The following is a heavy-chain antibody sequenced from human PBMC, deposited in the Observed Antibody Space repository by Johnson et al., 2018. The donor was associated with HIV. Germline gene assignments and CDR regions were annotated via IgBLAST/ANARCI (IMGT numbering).Heavy chain of an antibody. D-gene: IGHD1-26*01. J-gene: IGHJ3*02. Sequence: VQLVESGGGVVQPGRSLRLSCAASGFTFSDYAMHWVRQAPGKGLEWVAVISYDGSNKYYADSVKGRFTISRDNSKNTLYLQMNSLRAEDTAVYYCARLEELLRAFDIWGQGTMVTVSS. CDR2: ISYDGSNK. V-gene: IGHV3-30-3*01. CDR1: GFTFSDYA. CDR3: ARLEELLRAFDI.